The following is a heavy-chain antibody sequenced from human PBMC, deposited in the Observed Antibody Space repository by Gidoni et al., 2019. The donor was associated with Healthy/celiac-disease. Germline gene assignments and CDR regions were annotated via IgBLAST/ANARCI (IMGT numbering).Heavy chain of an antibody. CDR3: ARESGSYSSLYYFDY. D-gene: IGHD1-26*01. V-gene: IGHV3-48*02. CDR2: ISSSSSPI. Sequence: EVQLVESGGGLVQPGGSLRLSCEASGFTFRSYSMNWVRQAPGKGLELVSYISSSSSPIYYADSVKVRFTISRDNAKNSLYLQMNSLRDEDTAVYYCARESGSYSSLYYFDYWGQGTLVTVSS. CDR1: GFTFRSYS. J-gene: IGHJ4*02.